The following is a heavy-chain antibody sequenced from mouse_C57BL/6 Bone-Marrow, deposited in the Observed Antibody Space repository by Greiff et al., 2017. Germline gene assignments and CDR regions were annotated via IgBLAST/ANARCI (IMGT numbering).Heavy chain of an antibody. V-gene: IGHV1-64*01. CDR2: IHPNSGST. CDR1: GYTFTSYW. J-gene: IGHJ2*01. D-gene: IGHD1-1*01. CDR3: GRGGTTVGHYFDY. Sequence: QVQLQQPGAELVKPGASVKLSCKASGYTFTSYWMHWVKQRPGQGLEWIGMIHPNSGSTNYNEKFKSKATLTVDKSSSRAYMQLSSRTSEDSAVYYCGRGGTTVGHYFDYWGQGTTLTVSS.